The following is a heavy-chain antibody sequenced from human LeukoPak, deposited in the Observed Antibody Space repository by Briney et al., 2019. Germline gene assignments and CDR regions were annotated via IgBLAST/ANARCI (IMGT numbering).Heavy chain of an antibody. Sequence: PSETLSLTCAVYGGSFSGYYWSWIRQPPGKGLEWIGEINHSGSTNYNPSLKSRVTISVDTSKNQFSLKLSSVTAADTAVYYCARNQRAMVRGVLDYWGQGTLVTVSS. CDR3: ARNQRAMVRGVLDY. V-gene: IGHV4-34*01. CDR1: GGSFSGYY. J-gene: IGHJ4*02. D-gene: IGHD3-10*01. CDR2: INHSGST.